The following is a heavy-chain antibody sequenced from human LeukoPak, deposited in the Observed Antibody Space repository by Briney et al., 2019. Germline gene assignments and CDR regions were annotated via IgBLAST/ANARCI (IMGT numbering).Heavy chain of an antibody. D-gene: IGHD1-26*01. J-gene: IGHJ4*02. CDR2: ISDNGRYK. V-gene: IGHV3-21*04. CDR1: GFTFSRYS. Sequence: GGSLRLSCVASGFTFSRYSMNWVRQAPGKGPEWVSYISDNGRYKLCGDSVKGRFTISRDNSKSTFHLQMNSLRAEDTAVYYCAKDYSDSRVGDVFLEYWGQGTLVTVSS. CDR3: AKDYSDSRVGDVFLEY.